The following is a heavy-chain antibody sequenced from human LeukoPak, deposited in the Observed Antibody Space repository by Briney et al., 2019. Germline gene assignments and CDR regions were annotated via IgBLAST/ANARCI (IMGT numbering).Heavy chain of an antibody. D-gene: IGHD3-3*01. CDR1: GGSISSSSYY. J-gene: IGHJ5*02. Sequence: PSETLSLTCTVSGGSISSSSYYWGWIHQPPGKGLEWIGSIYYSGGTYYNPSLKSRVTISVDTSKNQFSLKLSSVTAADTAVYYCARVLRFLEWSENWFDPWGQGTLVTVSS. CDR2: IYYSGGT. CDR3: ARVLRFLEWSENWFDP. V-gene: IGHV4-39*01.